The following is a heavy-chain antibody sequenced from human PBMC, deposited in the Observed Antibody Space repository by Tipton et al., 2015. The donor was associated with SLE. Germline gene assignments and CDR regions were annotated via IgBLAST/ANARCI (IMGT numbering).Heavy chain of an antibody. Sequence: SLRLSCAASGFTVSSNYMSWVRQAPGKGLEWVSVIYSGGSTYYADSVKGRFTISRDNSKNTLYLQMNSLRAEDTAVYYCARGAGYSGTSGYSFDHWGQGALVTVSS. D-gene: IGHD3-22*01. J-gene: IGHJ4*02. CDR1: GFTVSSNY. CDR3: ARGAGYSGTSGYSFDH. V-gene: IGHV3-53*01. CDR2: IYSGGST.